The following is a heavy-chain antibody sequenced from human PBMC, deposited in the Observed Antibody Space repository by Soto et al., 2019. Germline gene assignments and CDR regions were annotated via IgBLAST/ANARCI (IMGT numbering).Heavy chain of an antibody. CDR3: ARSFPPKYYYDSSGYLTLDY. J-gene: IGHJ4*02. V-gene: IGHV4-59*01. D-gene: IGHD3-22*01. CDR1: GGSISSYY. Sequence: SETLSLTCTVSGGSISSYYWSWIRQPPGKGLEWIGYIYYSGSTNYNPSLKSRVTISVDTSKNQFSLKLSSVTAADTAVYYCARSFPPKYYYDSSGYLTLDYWGQGTLVTVSS. CDR2: IYYSGST.